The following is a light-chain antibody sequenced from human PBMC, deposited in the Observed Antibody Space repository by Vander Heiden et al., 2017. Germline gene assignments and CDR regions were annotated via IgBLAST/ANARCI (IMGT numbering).Light chain of an antibody. J-gene: IGKJ5*01. CDR2: SAS. CDR3: QQTYYTPIT. CDR1: QSISSY. V-gene: IGKV1-39*01. Sequence: IQMTQSPSSLSASVGDRVTITCRASQSISSYLNWYQQKPGKAPKLLIYSASSLQSGVPSRFSGVGSGTDFTLIISSLQPEDFATYYCQQTYYTPITFGQGTRLEIK.